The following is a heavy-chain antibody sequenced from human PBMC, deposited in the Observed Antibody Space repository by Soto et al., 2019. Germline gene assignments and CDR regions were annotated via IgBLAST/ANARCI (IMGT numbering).Heavy chain of an antibody. V-gene: IGHV1-46*01. CDR1: GYTFTSYY. CDR3: AGSWEWKLGPGWFEP. D-gene: IGHD1-26*01. J-gene: IGHJ5*02. CDR2: INPSGGST. Sequence: ASVKVSCKASGYTFTSYYMHWVRQAPGQGLEWMGIINPSGGSTSYAQKFQGRVTMTRDTSTSTVYMELSSLRSEDTAVYYCAGSWEWKLGPGWFEPCDKRTLFTVAS.